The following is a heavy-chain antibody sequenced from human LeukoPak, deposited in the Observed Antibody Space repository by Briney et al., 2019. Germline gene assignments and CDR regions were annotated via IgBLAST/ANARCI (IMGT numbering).Heavy chain of an antibody. CDR1: GGSISSGGYY. D-gene: IGHD6-19*01. CDR2: IYYSGST. V-gene: IGHV4-31*03. CDR3: ARVDSSGWYDY. J-gene: IGHJ4*02. Sequence: PSETLSLTCTVSGGSISSGGYYWSWIRQHPGKGLEWIGYIYYSGSTYYNPSLKSRVTISVDTSKNQFSLKLSSVTAADTAVYYCARVDSSGWYDYWGQGTLVTVSS.